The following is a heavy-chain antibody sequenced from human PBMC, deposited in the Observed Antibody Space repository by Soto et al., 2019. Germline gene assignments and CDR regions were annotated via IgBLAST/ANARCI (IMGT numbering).Heavy chain of an antibody. Sequence: PVGSLGLSCAASGFTLNSYWMHWVRQAPGKGLVWVSRINSDGSSTNYADSVKGRFTISRDNAKSTLYLQMNSLRAEDTAVYYCARERDDLRFFPNIFDYWGQGTPVIVSP. CDR1: GFTLNSYW. V-gene: IGHV3-74*01. J-gene: IGHJ4*02. CDR2: INSDGSST. CDR3: ARERDDLRFFPNIFDY. D-gene: IGHD3-3*01.